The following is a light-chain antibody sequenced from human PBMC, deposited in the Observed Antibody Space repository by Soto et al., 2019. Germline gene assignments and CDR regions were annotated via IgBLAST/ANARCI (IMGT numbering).Light chain of an antibody. J-gene: IGLJ1*01. Sequence: QSVLTQPASVSGSPGQSITISCTGTSSDVGGYNYVSWYQQHPGKAPKLMIYEVSNRPSGVSNRFSGSKSGNTASLTISGLQAEDEADYYCSSYTSSSTPHDYVFGTGTKGTVL. CDR3: SSYTSSSTPHDYV. V-gene: IGLV2-14*01. CDR1: SSDVGGYNY. CDR2: EVS.